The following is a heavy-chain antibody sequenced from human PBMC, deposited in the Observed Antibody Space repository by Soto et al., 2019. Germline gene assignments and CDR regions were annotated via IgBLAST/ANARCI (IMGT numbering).Heavy chain of an antibody. V-gene: IGHV4-59*01. CDR1: GGSISRYC. D-gene: IGHD3-10*01. CDR2: IYYSGST. CDR3: ARDPGSGSYYGWFDP. J-gene: IGHJ5*02. Sequence: SETLSLTCTVAGGSISRYCWNWIRQPPGKGLEWIGYIYYSGSTNYNPSLKSRVTISVDTSKNQFSLKLSSVTAADTAVYYCARDPGSGSYYGWFDPWGQGTLVTVS.